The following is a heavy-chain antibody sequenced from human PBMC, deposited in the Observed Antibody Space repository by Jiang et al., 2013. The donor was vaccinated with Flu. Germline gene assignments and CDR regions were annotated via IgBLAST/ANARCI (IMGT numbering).Heavy chain of an antibody. J-gene: IGHJ4*02. CDR1: GGSFSGYY. CDR2: INHSGST. CDR3: ARGWVNSGYDYEPRSEPFDY. D-gene: IGHD5-12*01. Sequence: ETLSLTCAVYGGSFSGYYWSWIRQPPGKGLEWIGEINHSGSTNYNPSLKSRVTISVDTSKNQFSLKLSSVTAADTAVYYCARGWVNSGYDYEPRSEPFDYWGQGTLVTVSS. V-gene: IGHV4-34*01.